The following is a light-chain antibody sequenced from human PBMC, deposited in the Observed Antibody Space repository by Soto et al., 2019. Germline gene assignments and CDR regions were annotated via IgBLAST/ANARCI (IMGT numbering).Light chain of an antibody. CDR2: RNT. Sequence: SYELTQPLSVSVALGQTARITCGGNNIGSKNVHWYQQKPGQAPVLVMYRNTNRPSRIPARFTGSNSGNTATLTISRTQAGDEADYHYQVWDSSTWVFGGGTKLTVL. CDR1: NIGSKN. V-gene: IGLV3-9*01. J-gene: IGLJ3*02. CDR3: QVWDSSTWV.